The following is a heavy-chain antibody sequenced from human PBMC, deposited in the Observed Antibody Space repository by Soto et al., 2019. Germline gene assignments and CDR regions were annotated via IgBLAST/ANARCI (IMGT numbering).Heavy chain of an antibody. Sequence: PSETLSLTCTVSGGSISSYYWSWIRQPPGKGLEWIGYIYYSGSTNYNPSLKSRVTISVDTSKNQFSLKLSSVTAADTAVYYCARADYDILTGYYHDAFDIWGQGTMVTV. CDR3: ARADYDILTGYYHDAFDI. V-gene: IGHV4-59*08. D-gene: IGHD3-9*01. CDR1: GGSISSYY. CDR2: IYYSGST. J-gene: IGHJ3*02.